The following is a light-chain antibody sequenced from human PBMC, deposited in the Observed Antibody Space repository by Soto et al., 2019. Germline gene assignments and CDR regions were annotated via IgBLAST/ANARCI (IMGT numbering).Light chain of an antibody. V-gene: IGKV1-39*01. Sequence: DIPMTQSPSSLSASVGDRVTITCRASQTINNYLNWYQQRPGKAPRLLIYTASSLQSGVPSRFSGSGSGTDFTLTINSLQPEDFATYYCQQSYRTTTFGGGTKVEIK. CDR3: QQSYRTTT. CDR2: TAS. J-gene: IGKJ4*01. CDR1: QTINNY.